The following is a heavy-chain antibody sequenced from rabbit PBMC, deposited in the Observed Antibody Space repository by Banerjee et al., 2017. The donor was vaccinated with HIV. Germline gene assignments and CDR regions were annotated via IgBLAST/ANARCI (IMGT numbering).Heavy chain of an antibody. CDR2: IYAGSSGST. CDR1: GFSFSSSYY. CDR3: ARDYNGAIGDGHSL. V-gene: IGHV1S40*01. Sequence: QSLEESGGDLVKPGASLTLTCTASGFSFSSSYYMCWVRQAPGKGLEWIACIYAGSSGSTYYASWAKGRFTISKTSSTTVTLQMTSLTAADTATYFCARDYNGAIGDGHSLWGPGTLVTVS. J-gene: IGHJ6*01. D-gene: IGHD2-1*01.